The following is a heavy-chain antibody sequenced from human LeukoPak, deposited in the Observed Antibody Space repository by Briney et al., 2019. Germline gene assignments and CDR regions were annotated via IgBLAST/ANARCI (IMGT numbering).Heavy chain of an antibody. D-gene: IGHD6-13*01. V-gene: IGHV4-34*01. CDR1: GGSFSGYY. Sequence: KTSETLSLTCAVYGGSFSGYYWSWIRQPPGKGLEWIGEINHSGSTNYNPSLKSRVTISVDTSKNQFSLKLSSVTAADTAVYYCASAPGYSSSSRGAFDYWGQGTLVTVSS. CDR3: ASAPGYSSSSRGAFDY. J-gene: IGHJ4*02. CDR2: INHSGST.